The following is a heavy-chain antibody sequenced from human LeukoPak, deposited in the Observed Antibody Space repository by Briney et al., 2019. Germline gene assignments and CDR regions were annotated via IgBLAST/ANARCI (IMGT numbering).Heavy chain of an antibody. V-gene: IGHV3-23*01. CDR3: AKQLGYCSDGSCYFPY. CDR1: GFTFSSSA. D-gene: IGHD2-15*01. Sequence: GGSLRLSCAASGFTFSSSAMSWVRQAPGKGLEWVSAISNNGGYTYYADSVQGRFTISRDNSKSTLCLQMNSLRAENTAVYYCAKQLGYCSDGSCYFPYWGQGTLVTVSS. J-gene: IGHJ4*02. CDR2: ISNNGGYT.